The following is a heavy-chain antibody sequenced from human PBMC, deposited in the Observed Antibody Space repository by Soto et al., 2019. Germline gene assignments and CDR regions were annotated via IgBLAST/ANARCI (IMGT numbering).Heavy chain of an antibody. CDR3: ARGQDYIVVVPAAMGWFDP. D-gene: IGHD2-2*01. CDR1: GFTFSSYG. J-gene: IGHJ5*02. Sequence: QVQLVESGGCVVQPGRSLRLSCAASGFTFSSYGMHWVRQAPGKGLEWVAVIWYDGSNKYYADSVKGRFTISRDNSKNTLYLQMNSLRAEDTAVYYCARGQDYIVVVPAAMGWFDPWGQGTLVTVSS. V-gene: IGHV3-33*01. CDR2: IWYDGSNK.